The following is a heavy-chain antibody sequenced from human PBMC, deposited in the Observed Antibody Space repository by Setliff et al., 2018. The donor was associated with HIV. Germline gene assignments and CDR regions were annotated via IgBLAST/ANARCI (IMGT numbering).Heavy chain of an antibody. CDR2: INHSGST. D-gene: IGHD3-22*01. V-gene: IGHV4-34*01. J-gene: IGHJ3*01. CDR3: ARRGGAIGYDRTRRPSFNAFD. CDR1: GGSFSGYY. Sequence: SETLSLTCAVYGGSFSGYYWSWIRQPPGKGLEWIGEINHSGSTNYNPSLKSRVTISVDTSKNQFSLKLSSVTAADTAVYYCARRGGAIGYDRTRRPSFNAFD.